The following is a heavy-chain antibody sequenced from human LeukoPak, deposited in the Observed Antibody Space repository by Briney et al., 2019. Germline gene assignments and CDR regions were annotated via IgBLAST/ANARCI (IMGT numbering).Heavy chain of an antibody. D-gene: IGHD6-19*01. CDR3: ARDLPSGGNPAAVGKPFDY. Sequence: SVKVSCKASGGTFSSYAISWVRQAPGQGLEWMGGIIPIFGTANYAQKFQGRVTITTDESTSTAYMELSSLRSEDTAVYYCARDLPSGGNPAAVGKPFDYWGQGTLVTVSS. J-gene: IGHJ4*02. V-gene: IGHV1-69*05. CDR2: IIPIFGTA. CDR1: GGTFSSYA.